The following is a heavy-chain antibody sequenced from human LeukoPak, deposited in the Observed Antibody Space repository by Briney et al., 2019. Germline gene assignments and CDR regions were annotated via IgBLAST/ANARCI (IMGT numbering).Heavy chain of an antibody. D-gene: IGHD2-2*02. CDR1: GGTFSSYA. CDR2: IIPIFGTA. Sequence: ASVKVFCKASGGTFSSYAISWVRQAPGQGLEWMGGIIPIFGTANYAQKFQGRVTITADESTSTAYMELSSLRSEDTAVYYCATTHLGYCSSTSCYKESDFDYWGQGTLVTVSS. J-gene: IGHJ4*02. CDR3: ATTHLGYCSSTSCYKESDFDY. V-gene: IGHV1-69*13.